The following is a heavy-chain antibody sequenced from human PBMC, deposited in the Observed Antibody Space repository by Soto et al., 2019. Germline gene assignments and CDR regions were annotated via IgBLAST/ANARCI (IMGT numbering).Heavy chain of an antibody. Sequence: EVQLVESGGALVQPGGSLRLSCAVSGFTFSNSWMSWVRQTPGKGLEWVANINQDASEKYYVDSVKGRFTISRDNAKNSLYLQMNSLRAEDTAVYYCARELIVGPAEYFQHWGQGSLVTVSS. CDR2: INQDASEK. V-gene: IGHV3-7*01. CDR3: ARELIVGPAEYFQH. D-gene: IGHD1-26*01. J-gene: IGHJ1*01. CDR1: GFTFSNSW.